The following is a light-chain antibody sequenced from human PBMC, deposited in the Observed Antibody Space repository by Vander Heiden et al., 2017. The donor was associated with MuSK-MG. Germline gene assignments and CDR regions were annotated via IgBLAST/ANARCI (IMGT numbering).Light chain of an antibody. CDR3: QVYDSSSDHYV. CDR1: NIGSKS. Sequence: SYVLTQPPSVSVAPGKTARITCGGSNIGSKSVHWYQQKPGQAPVLVIYANGDRPSGIPERFSGSNSGNTATLTTSRVEAGDEADYYCQVYDSSSDHYVFGTGTKVTVL. V-gene: IGLV3-21*04. J-gene: IGLJ1*01. CDR2: ANG.